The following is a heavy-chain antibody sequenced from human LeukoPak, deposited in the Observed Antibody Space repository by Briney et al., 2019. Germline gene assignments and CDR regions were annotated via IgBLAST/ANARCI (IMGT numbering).Heavy chain of an antibody. Sequence: SETLSLTCAVYGGSFSGYYWRWIRQPPGEGLEWSGEINQSGSTNYNPSLKRRVTISVDTSTTQFSLTLRSVTAADTAVYYCARGSPWFDPWGQGTLVTVSS. CDR3: ARGSPWFDP. CDR2: INQSGST. J-gene: IGHJ5*02. V-gene: IGHV4-34*01. CDR1: GGSFSGYY.